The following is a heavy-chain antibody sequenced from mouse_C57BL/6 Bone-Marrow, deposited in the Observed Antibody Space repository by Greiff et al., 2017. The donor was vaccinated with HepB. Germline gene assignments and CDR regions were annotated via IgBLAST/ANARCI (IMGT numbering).Heavy chain of an antibody. J-gene: IGHJ4*01. CDR3: ARGIYPARRKDYAMDY. CDR2: INPNYGTT. CDR1: GYSFTDYN. Sequence: EVQVVESGPELVKPGASVKISCKASGYSFTDYNMNWVKQSNGKSLEWIGVINPNYGTTSYNQKFKGKATLTVDQSSSTAYMQLNSLTSEDSAVYYCARGIYPARRKDYAMDYWGQGTSVTVSS. D-gene: IGHD2-1*01. V-gene: IGHV1-39*01.